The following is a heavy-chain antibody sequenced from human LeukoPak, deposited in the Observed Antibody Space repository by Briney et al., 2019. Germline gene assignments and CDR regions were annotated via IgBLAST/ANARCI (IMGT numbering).Heavy chain of an antibody. V-gene: IGHV1-8*01. CDR1: GYTFTSYD. CDR2: KNPNSGRT. D-gene: IGHD3-16*01. CDR3: GRCDEYPIWGCVLDH. J-gene: IGHJ4*02. Sequence: GASVKVSCKASGYTFTSYDINWVRQATGQGLEWMGFKNPNSGRTGFAQKFQGRFTMTTDTSISTAYMELSSLTSEDTAVYYCGRCDEYPIWGCVLDHWGQGTLVTVSS.